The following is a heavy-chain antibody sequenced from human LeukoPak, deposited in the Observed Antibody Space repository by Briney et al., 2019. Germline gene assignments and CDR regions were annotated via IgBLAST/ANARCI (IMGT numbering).Heavy chain of an antibody. CDR1: GLTFSTFG. Sequence: GGSLRLSCTASGLTFSTFGFNWVRQAPGKGLEWVASIGPTGSDRYHADSIKGRFTISRDNANNFPYLQMNSLRAEDTAVYYCATETNGRHYDYWGQGTLLTVSS. CDR3: ATETNGRHYDY. D-gene: IGHD1-14*01. CDR2: IGPTGSDR. V-gene: IGHV3-21*01. J-gene: IGHJ4*02.